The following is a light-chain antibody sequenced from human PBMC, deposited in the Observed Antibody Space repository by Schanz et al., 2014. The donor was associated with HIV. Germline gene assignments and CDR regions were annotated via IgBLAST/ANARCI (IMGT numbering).Light chain of an antibody. Sequence: EIVLTQSPATLSLSPGERVTLSCRASQSVNNYLAWYQHKPGQAPRLLIYGASTRATGIPDRFSGSGSGTDFTLTISRLEPADFAVYYCQQYGSSPPWTFGQGTKVEIK. V-gene: IGKV3-20*01. J-gene: IGKJ1*01. CDR2: GAS. CDR1: QSVNNY. CDR3: QQYGSSPPWT.